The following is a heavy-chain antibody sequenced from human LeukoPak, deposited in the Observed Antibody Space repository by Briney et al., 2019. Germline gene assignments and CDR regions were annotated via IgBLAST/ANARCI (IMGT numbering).Heavy chain of an antibody. CDR3: ARAPRSWGFDY. Sequence: SVTVSCKASGGTFSIYAISWVRQAPGQGLEWMGGIIPIFGTANYAQKFQGRVTMTRSASINTAYMELSNLRSEDTTVYYCARAPRSWGFDYWGQGTLVTVSS. D-gene: IGHD7-27*01. J-gene: IGHJ4*02. V-gene: IGHV1-69*05. CDR1: GGTFSIYA. CDR2: IIPIFGTA.